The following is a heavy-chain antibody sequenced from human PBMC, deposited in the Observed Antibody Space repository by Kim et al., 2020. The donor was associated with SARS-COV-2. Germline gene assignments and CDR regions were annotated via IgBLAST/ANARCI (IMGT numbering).Heavy chain of an antibody. CDR3: ARGAYYDILTGYPTGYYFDY. D-gene: IGHD3-9*01. Sequence: RFTISRDNSKNTLYLQMNSLRAEDTAVYYCARGAYYDILTGYPTGYYFDYWGQGTLVTVSS. V-gene: IGHV3-30*07. J-gene: IGHJ4*02.